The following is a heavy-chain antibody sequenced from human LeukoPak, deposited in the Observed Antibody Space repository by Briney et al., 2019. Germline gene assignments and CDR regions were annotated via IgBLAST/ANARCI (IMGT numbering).Heavy chain of an antibody. CDR2: INRVDGIR. CDR3: ASEKNYGDKYFDS. CDR1: GDTFNIHY. V-gene: IGHV1-46*02. D-gene: IGHD4-17*01. Sequence: ASVKVSCKASGDTFNIHYFHWIRQAPGQGLEWMGIINRVDGIRGNAQTFQGRLMLTKDTSTSTAYMELSSLRSEDTAIYYCASEKNYGDKYFDSWGQGTVVTVSS. J-gene: IGHJ4*02.